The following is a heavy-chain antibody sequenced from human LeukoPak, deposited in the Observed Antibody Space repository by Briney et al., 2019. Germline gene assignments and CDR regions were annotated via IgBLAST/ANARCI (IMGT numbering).Heavy chain of an antibody. V-gene: IGHV3-30*04. D-gene: IGHD6-19*01. Sequence: GGSLRLSCAASGFTFSNYAMHWVRQAPGKGLEWVAVISYDGSKKDYADSEKGRFTISRDNSKNTLYLQMNSLRAEDTAVYYCATGGYSSGYAFDIWGQGTMVTVSS. J-gene: IGHJ3*02. CDR2: ISYDGSKK. CDR1: GFTFSNYA. CDR3: ATGGYSSGYAFDI.